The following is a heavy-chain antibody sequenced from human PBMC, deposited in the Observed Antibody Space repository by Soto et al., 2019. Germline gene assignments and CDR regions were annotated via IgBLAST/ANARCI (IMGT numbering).Heavy chain of an antibody. J-gene: IGHJ6*02. CDR3: ARDKIAARPYYYYVMDV. D-gene: IGHD6-6*01. CDR2: ISYDGSNK. Sequence: GGSLRLSCAASGFTFSSYAMHWVRQAPGKGLEWVAVISYDGSNKYYADSVKGRFTISRDNSKNTLYLQMNSLRAEDTAVYYCARDKIAARPYYYYVMDVWGQGTTVTVSS. CDR1: GFTFSSYA. V-gene: IGHV3-30-3*01.